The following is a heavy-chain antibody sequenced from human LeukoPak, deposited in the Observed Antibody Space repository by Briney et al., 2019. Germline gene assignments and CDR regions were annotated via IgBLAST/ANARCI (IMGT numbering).Heavy chain of an antibody. CDR2: FDRGRDGK. CDR1: GFIFSDYY. V-gene: IGHV3-11*05. D-gene: IGHD2-15*01. CDR3: AREVGSSRAFDI. J-gene: IGHJ3*02. Sequence: GGSLRLSCAGSGFIFSDYYMAWIRQTPGKGLQRVSFFDRGRDGKAHADSVQGRFTFSRDNDKNSLYLLLNSLTAEDTAVYYCAREVGSSRAFDIWGQGTMVTVSS.